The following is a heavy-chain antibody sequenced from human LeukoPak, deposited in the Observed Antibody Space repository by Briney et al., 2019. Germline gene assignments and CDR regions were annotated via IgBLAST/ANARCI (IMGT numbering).Heavy chain of an antibody. CDR3: AADRAGSYLRFVY. CDR2: IVVGSGNT. V-gene: IGHV1-58*01. D-gene: IGHD3-10*01. J-gene: IGHJ4*02. CDR1: GFTFPSSV. Sequence: GASVKVSCKASGFTFPSSVVQWVRQARGHRLEWIGWIVVGSGNTNYAQKFQERVTITRDMSTSTAYMELSSLRFEDTAVYYCAADRAGSYLRFVYWGQGTPVTVSS.